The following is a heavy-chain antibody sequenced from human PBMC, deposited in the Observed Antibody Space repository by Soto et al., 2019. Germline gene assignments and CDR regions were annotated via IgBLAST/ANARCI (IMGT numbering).Heavy chain of an antibody. J-gene: IGHJ5*02. CDR2: IYSGGGT. CDR1: GFTVSTYY. V-gene: IGHV3-66*04. CDR3: ARQDYDYIFTP. D-gene: IGHD3-16*01. Sequence: EVQLVESGGGLVQPGGSLRLSCAASGFTVSTYYMSWVRQAPGKGLEWVSLIYSGGGTLYADSVKGRFTISRDNSKNTVYLQMNSLRAEDTAVYYCARQDYDYIFTPWGQATLVTVSS.